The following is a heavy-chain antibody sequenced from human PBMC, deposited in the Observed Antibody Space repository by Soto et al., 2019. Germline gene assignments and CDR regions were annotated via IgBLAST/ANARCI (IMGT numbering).Heavy chain of an antibody. D-gene: IGHD3-16*01. V-gene: IGHV4-31*03. CDR1: GGSISSGGYY. Sequence: SETLSLTCTVSGGSISSGGYYWSWIRQHPGKGLEWIGYIYYSGSTYYNPSLKSRVTISVDTSKNQFSLKLSSVTAADTAVYYCARTPGMNYVWGSLNWFDPWGQGTLVTVSS. J-gene: IGHJ5*02. CDR3: ARTPGMNYVWGSLNWFDP. CDR2: IYYSGST.